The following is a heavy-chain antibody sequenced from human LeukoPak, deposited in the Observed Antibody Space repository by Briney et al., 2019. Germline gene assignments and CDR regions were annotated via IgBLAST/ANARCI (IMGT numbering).Heavy chain of an antibody. CDR3: ARSTITMVRGVIITPTGFDP. CDR1: GGSISSCY. D-gene: IGHD3-10*01. V-gene: IGHV4-59*01. CDR2: IYYSGST. J-gene: IGHJ5*02. Sequence: SETLSLTCTVSGGSISSCYWSWIRQPPGKGLEWIGYIYYSGSTNYNPSLKSRVTISVDTSKNQFSLKLSSVTAADTAVYYCARSTITMVRGVIITPTGFDPWGQGTLVTVSS.